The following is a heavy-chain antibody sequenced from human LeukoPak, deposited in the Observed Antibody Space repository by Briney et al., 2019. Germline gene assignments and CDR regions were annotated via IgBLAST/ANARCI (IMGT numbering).Heavy chain of an antibody. D-gene: IGHD3-16*01. Sequence: GGSLRLSCAASGFTFCTYNMNWVRQAPGKGLEWVSSISGGGSYRYYADSVRGRFTISRDNSKNSLYLQMNSLRAEDTAVYYCARTFGAYDFWGQGTLVTVSS. CDR2: ISGGGSYR. V-gene: IGHV3-21*01. CDR1: GFTFCTYN. CDR3: ARTFGAYDF. J-gene: IGHJ4*02.